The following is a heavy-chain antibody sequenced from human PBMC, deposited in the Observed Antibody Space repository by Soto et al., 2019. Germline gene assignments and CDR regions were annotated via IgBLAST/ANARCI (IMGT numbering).Heavy chain of an antibody. D-gene: IGHD6-13*01. Sequence: QPPGKGLEWIGEINHSGSTNYNPSLKSRVTISVDTSKNQFSLKLSSVTAADTAVYYCARGGSSSWSSGYYYYYYMDVWGKGNTVTVSS. V-gene: IGHV4-34*01. J-gene: IGHJ6*03. CDR2: INHSGST. CDR3: ARGGSSSWSSGYYYYYYMDV.